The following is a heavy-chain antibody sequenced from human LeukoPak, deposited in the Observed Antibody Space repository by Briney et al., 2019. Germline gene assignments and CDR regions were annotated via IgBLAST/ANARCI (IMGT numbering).Heavy chain of an antibody. CDR2: INRDGKSA. V-gene: IGHV3-74*01. J-gene: IGHJ4*02. Sequence: PGGSLRLSCRAPGFTLSDYWMHWVRQAPGEGLLWVSRINRDGKSAGYADFVKGRSTISRDNSKNTLAMQLDSLTDEHTGVYYCARVKLGVGDPYPYFDGWGEGLLVSVSS. D-gene: IGHD3-9*01. CDR3: ARVKLGVGDPYPYFDG. CDR1: GFTLSDYW.